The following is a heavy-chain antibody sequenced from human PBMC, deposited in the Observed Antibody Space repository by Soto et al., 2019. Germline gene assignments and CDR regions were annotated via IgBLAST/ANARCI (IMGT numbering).Heavy chain of an antibody. V-gene: IGHV1-69*08. D-gene: IGHD3-16*01. Sequence: QVQLVQSGAEVKKPGSSVRVSCKASGTIFSSYTISWVRQAPGQGLEWMGRIIPILGETNSAQKFQGRVTLTADKSTKTAYMALNSLRLEDTALYYCARGLGGRMDDWGQGTTVTVSS. CDR3: ARGLGGRMDD. CDR2: IIPILGET. J-gene: IGHJ6*02. CDR1: GTIFSSYT.